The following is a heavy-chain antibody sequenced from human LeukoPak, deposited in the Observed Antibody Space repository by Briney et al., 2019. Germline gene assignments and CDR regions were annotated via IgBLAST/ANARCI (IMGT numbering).Heavy chain of an antibody. J-gene: IGHJ4*02. Sequence: SETLSLTCAVYGGSFSGYYWSWIRQPPGKGLEWIGEINHSGSTNYNPSLKSRVTISVDTSKNQFSLKLSSVTAADTAVYYCARQSYDILTGYPRIDYWGQGTLVTVSS. CDR1: GGSFSGYY. V-gene: IGHV4-34*01. CDR2: INHSGST. D-gene: IGHD3-9*01. CDR3: ARQSYDILTGYPRIDY.